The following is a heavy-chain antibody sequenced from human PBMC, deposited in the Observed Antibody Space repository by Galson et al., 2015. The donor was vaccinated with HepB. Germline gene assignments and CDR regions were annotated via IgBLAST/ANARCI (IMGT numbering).Heavy chain of an antibody. CDR1: GYTFSGHY. Sequence: SVKVSCKASGYTFSGHYMHWVRQAPGQELEWMGWINPNSGDSNSAQKFQGWVSMTRDTSITTAYMELSRLRSDDTAVYYCAREGIEYGSTSHHTAGFDFWGQGTLVTVSS. D-gene: IGHD4-17*01. CDR3: AREGIEYGSTSHHTAGFDF. J-gene: IGHJ3*01. V-gene: IGHV1-2*04. CDR2: INPNSGDS.